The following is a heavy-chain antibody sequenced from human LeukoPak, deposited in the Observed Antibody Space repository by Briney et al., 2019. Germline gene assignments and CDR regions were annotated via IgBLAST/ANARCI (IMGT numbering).Heavy chain of an antibody. D-gene: IGHD2-15*01. Sequence: PGGSLRLSCAASKFTFGSFWMNWVRLAPGKGLLWVSRINPDASDTEYADSVKGRFTVSRDNARNTLYLEMRSFSVQDSGLYYCARVRNGYSSGLDVWGPGTWVTVSS. CDR2: INPDASDT. J-gene: IGHJ6*02. CDR1: KFTFGSFW. CDR3: ARVRNGYSSGLDV. V-gene: IGHV3-74*01.